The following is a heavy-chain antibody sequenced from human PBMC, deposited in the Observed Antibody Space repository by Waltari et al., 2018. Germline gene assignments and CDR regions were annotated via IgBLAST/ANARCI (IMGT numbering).Heavy chain of an antibody. CDR2: IYYSGST. D-gene: IGHD2-15*01. CDR1: GFTFSSFT. J-gene: IGHJ3*02. V-gene: IGHV4-38-2*01. CDR3: ARGQRWQLIRVDI. Sequence: VQLVESGGGLVQPGGSLRLACAASGFTFSSFTMKWVVQAPGKGLEWIGSIYYSGSTYYNPSLKSRVTISVDTSKNQFSLKLSSVTAADTAVYYCARGQRWQLIRVDIWGQGTMVTVSS.